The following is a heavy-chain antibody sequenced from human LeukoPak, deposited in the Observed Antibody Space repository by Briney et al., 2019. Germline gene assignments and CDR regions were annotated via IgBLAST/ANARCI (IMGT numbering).Heavy chain of an antibody. J-gene: IGHJ4*02. Sequence: GGSLRLSCTGSGFPFSSYGMHWVRQTPGRGLEWVAFIRYDGKTEYYADSVKGRFTIAREDSHSTVHLHMKDLRPDDAAVYFCAKDLNTVVMQYFDSWVQGTLVSVSS. CDR3: AKDLNTVVMQYFDS. V-gene: IGHV3-30*02. CDR1: GFPFSSYG. D-gene: IGHD2-21*01. CDR2: IRYDGKTE.